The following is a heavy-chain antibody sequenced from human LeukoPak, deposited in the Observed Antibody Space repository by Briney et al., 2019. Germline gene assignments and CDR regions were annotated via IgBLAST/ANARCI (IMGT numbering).Heavy chain of an antibody. D-gene: IGHD3-22*01. CDR1: GFTFSSYS. CDR2: ISGSSSYI. J-gene: IGHJ3*02. Sequence: GGSLRLSCAASGFTFSSYSMNWVRQAPGEGLEWVSSISGSSSYIYYADSVKGRFTISRDNAKNSLYLQMNSLRAEDTAVYYCARVIRPGYYDSSGYYGAFDIWGQGTMVTVSS. CDR3: ARVIRPGYYDSSGYYGAFDI. V-gene: IGHV3-21*01.